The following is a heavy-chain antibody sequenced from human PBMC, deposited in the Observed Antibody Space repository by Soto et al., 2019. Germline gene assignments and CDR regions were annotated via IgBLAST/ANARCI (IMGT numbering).Heavy chain of an antibody. V-gene: IGHV1-8*01. CDR1: GYTFTSYD. Sequence: AASVKVSCKASGYTFTSYDINWVRQATGQGLEWMGWMNPNSGNTGYAQKFQGRVTMTRNTSISTAYMELSSLRSEDTAVYYCARVYDFWSGYYYYYYGMDVWGQGTTVTVSS. J-gene: IGHJ6*02. CDR3: ARVYDFWSGYYYYYYGMDV. D-gene: IGHD3-3*01. CDR2: MNPNSGNT.